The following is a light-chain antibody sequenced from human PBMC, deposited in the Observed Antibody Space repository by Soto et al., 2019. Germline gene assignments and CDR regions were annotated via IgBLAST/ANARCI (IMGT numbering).Light chain of an antibody. J-gene: IGLJ1*01. V-gene: IGLV2-23*01. CDR2: EGS. Sequence: QSVLTQPASVSGSPGQSITISCTGTSSDVGSYNLVSRYQQHPGKAPKLMIYEGSKRPSGVSNRFSGSKSGNTASLTISGLQAEDEADYYCCSYAGSSTLNYVFGTGTKVTVL. CDR3: CSYAGSSTLNYV. CDR1: SSDVGSYNL.